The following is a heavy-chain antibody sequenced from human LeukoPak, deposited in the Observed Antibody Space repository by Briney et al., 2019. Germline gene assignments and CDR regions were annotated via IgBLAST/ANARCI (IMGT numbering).Heavy chain of an antibody. CDR2: MYNSGRT. V-gene: IGHV4-30-4*01. J-gene: IGHJ3*01. CDR1: GGSISSADYY. D-gene: IGHD3-10*01. CDR3: NYYGSGSPDAFDF. Sequence: SETLYLTCAVSGGSISSADYYWNWVRQPPGKGLEWIGYMYNSGRTYYNPSLKSRGTISLDTSKNQFSLRLTSVTDADTAVYYCNYYGSGSPDAFDFWGQGTMVTVSS.